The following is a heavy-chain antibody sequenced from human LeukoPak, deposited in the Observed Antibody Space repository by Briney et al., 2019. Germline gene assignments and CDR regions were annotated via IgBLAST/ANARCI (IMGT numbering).Heavy chain of an antibody. D-gene: IGHD3-22*01. CDR2: IIPIFGTA. Sequence: AASVKVSYKASGGTFSSYAISWVRQAPGQGLEWMGGIIPIFGTANYAQKFQGRVTITTDESTSTAYMELSSLRSEDTAVYYCARVPTTYYYDSSGYYNHYWGQGTLVTVSS. J-gene: IGHJ4*02. V-gene: IGHV1-69*05. CDR1: GGTFSSYA. CDR3: ARVPTTYYYDSSGYYNHY.